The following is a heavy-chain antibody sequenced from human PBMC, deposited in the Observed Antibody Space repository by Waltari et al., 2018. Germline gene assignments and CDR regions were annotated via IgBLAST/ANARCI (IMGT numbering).Heavy chain of an antibody. Sequence: EVQLVESGGGLVQPGGSLRLSCAASGFTFSSYWMHWVRQAPGKGLVGVSRIKPVSSKTRFADSVKGRFTISRDNAKNTVYLQMNSLRADDTAMYYCTRDPSHCTNGVCYPDYWGQGTLVTVSS. V-gene: IGHV3-74*01. CDR3: TRDPSHCTNGVCYPDY. D-gene: IGHD2-8*01. CDR1: GFTFSSYW. CDR2: IKPVSSKT. J-gene: IGHJ4*02.